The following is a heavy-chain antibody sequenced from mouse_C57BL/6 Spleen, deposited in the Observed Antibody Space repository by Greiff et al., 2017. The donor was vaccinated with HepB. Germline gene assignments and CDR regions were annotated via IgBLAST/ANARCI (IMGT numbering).Heavy chain of an antibody. V-gene: IGHV5-17*01. D-gene: IGHD1-1*01. Sequence: EVKLVESGGGLVKPGGSLKLSCAASGFTFSDYGMHWVRQAPEKGLEWVAYISSGSSTIYYADTVKGRFTISRDNAKNTLFLQMTSLRSEDTAMYYCARMEGYYGSWFAYWGQGTLVTVSA. J-gene: IGHJ3*01. CDR1: GFTFSDYG. CDR2: ISSGSSTI. CDR3: ARMEGYYGSWFAY.